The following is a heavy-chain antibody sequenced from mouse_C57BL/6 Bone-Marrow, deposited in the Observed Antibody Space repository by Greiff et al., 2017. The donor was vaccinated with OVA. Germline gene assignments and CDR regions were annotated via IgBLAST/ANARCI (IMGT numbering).Heavy chain of an antibody. CDR1: GYAFSSSW. Sequence: VQLQQSGPELVKPGASVKISCKASGYAFSSSWMNWVKQRPGKGLEWIGQIYPGDGDTNYNGKFKGKATLTADKSSSTAYMQLSSLTSEDAAVFFCSRSVYCFDYWGQGTTLTGSS. J-gene: IGHJ2*01. CDR2: IYPGDGDT. V-gene: IGHV1-82*01. CDR3: SRSVYCFDY.